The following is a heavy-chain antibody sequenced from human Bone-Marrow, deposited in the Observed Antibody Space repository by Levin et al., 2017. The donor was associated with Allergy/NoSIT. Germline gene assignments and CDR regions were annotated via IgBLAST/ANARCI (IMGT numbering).Heavy chain of an antibody. D-gene: IGHD2-2*01. V-gene: IGHV1-69*01. Sequence: KISCKASGGTFSSYAISWVRQAPGQGLEWMGGIIPIFGTANYAQKFQGRVTITADESTSTAYMELSSLRSEDTAVYYCAREWVGRYCSSTSCYLDAFDIWGQGTMVTVSS. J-gene: IGHJ3*02. CDR2: IIPIFGTA. CDR1: GGTFSSYA. CDR3: AREWVGRYCSSTSCYLDAFDI.